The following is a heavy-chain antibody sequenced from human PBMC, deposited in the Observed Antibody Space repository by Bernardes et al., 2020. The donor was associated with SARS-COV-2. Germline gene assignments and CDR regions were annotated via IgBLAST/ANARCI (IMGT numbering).Heavy chain of an antibody. CDR1: GGTFTGYY. CDR2: INPNSGGT. V-gene: IGHV1-2*04. D-gene: IGHD2-2*01. J-gene: IGHJ4*02. CDR3: AREAPCSSTSCYELPFDY. Sequence: ASVKVSCKASGGTFTGYYMHLVRQAPGQGLEWMGWINPNSGGTNYAQKFQGWVTMTRDTSISTAYMELSRLRSDDTAVYYCAREAPCSSTSCYELPFDYWGQGTLVTVSS.